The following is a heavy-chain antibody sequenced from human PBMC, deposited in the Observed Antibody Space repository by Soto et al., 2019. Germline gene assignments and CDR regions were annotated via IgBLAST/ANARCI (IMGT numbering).Heavy chain of an antibody. D-gene: IGHD6-19*01. J-gene: IGHJ4*02. Sequence: LRLSCAASGFAFSSYGMHWVRQAPGKGLEWVAVISYDGSNKYYADSVKGRFTISRDNSKNTLYLQMNSLRAEDTAVYYCASYTEQWLVRSPFDYWGQGTLVTVSS. CDR1: GFAFSSYG. CDR2: ISYDGSNK. V-gene: IGHV3-30*03. CDR3: ASYTEQWLVRSPFDY.